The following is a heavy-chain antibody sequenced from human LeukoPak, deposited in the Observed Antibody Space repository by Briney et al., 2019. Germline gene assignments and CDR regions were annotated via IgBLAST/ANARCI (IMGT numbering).Heavy chain of an antibody. J-gene: IGHJ3*02. CDR3: ARESFTTVTSATDAFDI. D-gene: IGHD4-17*01. CDR2: INPNSGGT. Sequence: GASVTVSCKASGYTFTSYGISWVRQAPGQGLEWMGWINPNSGGTNSAQKFQGRVTMTRDTSISTAYMELSRLRSDDTAVYYCARESFTTVTSATDAFDIWGQGTMVTVSS. V-gene: IGHV1-2*02. CDR1: GYTFTSYG.